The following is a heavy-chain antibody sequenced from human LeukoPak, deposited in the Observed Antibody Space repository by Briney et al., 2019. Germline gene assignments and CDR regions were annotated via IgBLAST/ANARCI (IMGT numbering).Heavy chain of an antibody. D-gene: IGHD5-12*01. V-gene: IGHV4-61*01. CDR1: GGSINSNSYY. CDR2: IYYSGST. CDR3: ARGSVGWLRFESRYYFDY. Sequence: SETLSLTCTVSGGSINSNSYYWSWIRQPPGKGLEWIGYIYYSGSTNYNPSLKSRVTISVDTSKNQFSLKLSSVTAAGTAVYYCARGSVGWLRFESRYYFDYWGQGTLVTVSS. J-gene: IGHJ4*02.